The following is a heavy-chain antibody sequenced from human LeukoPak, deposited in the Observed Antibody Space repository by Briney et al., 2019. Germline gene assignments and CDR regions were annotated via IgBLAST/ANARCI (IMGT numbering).Heavy chain of an antibody. Sequence: SETLSLTCAVSGGSISSSNWWSWVRQPPGKGLEWIGEIYHSGSTNYNPSLKSRVTISVDTSKNQFSLKLSSVTAADTAVYYCARGREWIQLWSYYFDYWGQGTLVTVSS. J-gene: IGHJ4*02. V-gene: IGHV4-4*02. D-gene: IGHD5-18*01. CDR3: ARGREWIQLWSYYFDY. CDR2: IYHSGST. CDR1: GGSISSSNW.